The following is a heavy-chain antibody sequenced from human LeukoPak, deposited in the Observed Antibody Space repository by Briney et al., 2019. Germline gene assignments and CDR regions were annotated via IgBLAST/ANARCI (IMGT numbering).Heavy chain of an antibody. Sequence: SVKDSCKPSGGTFSSYAISWVRPAPGRGLEWMGGIIPIFGTANYAQKFQGRVTITADKSTSTAYMELSSLRSEDTAVYYCATDSSGYRSPLDYWGQGTLVTVSS. CDR1: GGTFSSYA. V-gene: IGHV1-69*06. CDR3: ATDSSGYRSPLDY. CDR2: IIPIFGTA. J-gene: IGHJ4*02. D-gene: IGHD3-22*01.